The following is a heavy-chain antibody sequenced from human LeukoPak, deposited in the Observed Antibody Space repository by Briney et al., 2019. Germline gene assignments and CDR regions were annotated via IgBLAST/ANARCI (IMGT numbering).Heavy chain of an antibody. CDR1: VYTFISYA. CDR2: INVYNGYT. J-gene: IGHJ4*02. V-gene: IGHV1-18*01. CDR3: ARVECSSTTCYDDY. Sequence: GASVTVSCKPSVYTFISYAISWVRQAPGQGLERMGWINVYNGYTNYARNFQGRVTMTTDTSTSTAYMEVRSLRSDDTAVYYCARVECSSTTCYDDYWGQGTLVIVSS. D-gene: IGHD2-2*01.